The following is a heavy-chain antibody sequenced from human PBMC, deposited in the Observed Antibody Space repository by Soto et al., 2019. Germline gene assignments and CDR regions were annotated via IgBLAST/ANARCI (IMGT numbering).Heavy chain of an antibody. V-gene: IGHV4-59*01. D-gene: IGHD4-17*01. CDR2: FYYSGST. CDR1: GGSISRYY. J-gene: IGHJ4*02. Sequence: SETLSLTCTVAGGSISRYYWRCFRQPPGKGLEWIGYFYYSGSTTYNPSLKSRVTISVDTSKNQFSLKLSSVTAADTAVYYCARLYGDYFDYWGQGTLVTVSS. CDR3: ARLYGDYFDY.